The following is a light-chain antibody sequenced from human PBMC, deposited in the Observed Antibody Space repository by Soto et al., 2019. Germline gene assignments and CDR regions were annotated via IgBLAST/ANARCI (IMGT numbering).Light chain of an antibody. V-gene: IGKV2-28*01. Sequence: DIVMTQSPLSLPVTPGEPASISCRSSQSLLHSNGYNYLDWYLQKPGQSPQLLIYLGSNRSSGVPDRFSGSGLGTDFTLKISRVEAEDVGVYYCMQPLQTPRTFGQGTKVEIK. CDR1: QSLLHSNGYNY. CDR2: LGS. CDR3: MQPLQTPRT. J-gene: IGKJ1*01.